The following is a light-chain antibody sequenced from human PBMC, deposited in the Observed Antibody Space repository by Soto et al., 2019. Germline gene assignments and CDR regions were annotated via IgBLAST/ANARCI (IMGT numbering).Light chain of an antibody. J-gene: IGKJ4*01. CDR3: QQPNSYPLT. V-gene: IGKV1-5*01. CDR1: QTFGRW. Sequence: DIHITQSPSTLSASVRDRVTITCQASQTFGRWLAWFQQKPGKAPKLLIYAASTLQSGVPSRFSGSGSGTEFTLTISSLQPEDFATYYCQQPNSYPLTFGGGTKVDI. CDR2: AAS.